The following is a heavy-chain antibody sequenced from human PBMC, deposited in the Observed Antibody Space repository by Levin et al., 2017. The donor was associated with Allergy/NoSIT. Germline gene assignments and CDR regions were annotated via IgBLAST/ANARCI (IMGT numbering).Heavy chain of an antibody. CDR3: ASRTYRD. J-gene: IGHJ4*02. CDR1: GGSIGGSSFY. Sequence: SSETLSLTCTVSGGSIGGSSFYWGWIRQPPGKGLEWIGSIYYSGSTYYNPSLKSRITISVDTSKNQFSLRLSSVTAADTAVYYCASRTYRDWGQGTLVTVSS. CDR2: IYYSGST. D-gene: IGHD3-16*02. V-gene: IGHV4-39*01.